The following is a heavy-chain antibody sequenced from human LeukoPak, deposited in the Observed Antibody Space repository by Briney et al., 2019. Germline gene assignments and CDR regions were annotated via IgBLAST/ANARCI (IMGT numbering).Heavy chain of an antibody. D-gene: IGHD3-3*01. CDR3: AREGSRDFWSGYYLDY. CDR2: INHSGST. V-gene: IGHV4-34*01. CDR1: GGSISSYY. J-gene: IGHJ4*02. Sequence: SETLSLTCTVSGGSISSYYWSWIRQPPGKGLEWIGEINHSGSTNYDPSLKSRVTISVDTSKNQFSLKLSSVTAADTAVYYCAREGSRDFWSGYYLDYWGQGTLVTVSS.